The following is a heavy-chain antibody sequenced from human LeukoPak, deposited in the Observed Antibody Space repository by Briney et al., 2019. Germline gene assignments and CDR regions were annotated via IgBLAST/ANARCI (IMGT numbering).Heavy chain of an antibody. CDR1: GFTFSSYS. Sequence: GGSLRLSCAASGFTFSSYSMNWVRQAPGKGLEWVSYISSSSSTIYYADSVKGRFTISRDNAKNSLYLQMNSLRAEDTAVYYCARDRGTYYDILTGYSQGAFDIWGQGTMVTVSS. CDR3: ARDRGTYYDILTGYSQGAFDI. V-gene: IGHV3-48*01. D-gene: IGHD3-9*01. J-gene: IGHJ3*02. CDR2: ISSSSSTI.